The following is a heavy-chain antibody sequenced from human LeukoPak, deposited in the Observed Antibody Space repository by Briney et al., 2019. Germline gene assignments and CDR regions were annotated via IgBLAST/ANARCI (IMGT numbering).Heavy chain of an antibody. V-gene: IGHV3-33*01. CDR3: ARDGPMTTFDY. D-gene: IGHD4-4*01. CDR2: IWYDGSNK. J-gene: IGHJ4*02. CDR1: GFTFSSYG. Sequence: GRSLRLSCAASGFTFSSYGMHWVRQAPGKGLEWVAVIWYDGSNKYYADSVKGRFTISRDNSKNTLYLQMNSLRAEDTAVYYCARDGPMTTFDYWGQGTLVTVSS.